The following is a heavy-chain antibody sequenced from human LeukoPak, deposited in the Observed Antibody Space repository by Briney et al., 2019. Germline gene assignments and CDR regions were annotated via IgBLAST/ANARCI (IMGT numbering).Heavy chain of an antibody. CDR3: ARGGFAYNIDY. D-gene: IGHD1-1*01. CDR2: ISNDGRNK. V-gene: IGHV3-30*04. CDR1: TFTFSNYA. J-gene: IGHJ4*02. Sequence: PGKSLRLFCAVSTFTFSNYAMHWVRQAPVKGLEWVAVISNDGRNKYYADSVKGRFTISRDNSKDTLYLQMNSLSVEDTAVYYCARGGFAYNIDYWGQGTLVTVSS.